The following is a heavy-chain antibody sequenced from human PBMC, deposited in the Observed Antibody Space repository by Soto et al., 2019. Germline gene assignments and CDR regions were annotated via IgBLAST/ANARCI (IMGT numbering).Heavy chain of an antibody. Sequence: GGSLRLSCAASGCTFSSYAMSWVRQAPGKGLEWVSAISGSGGSTYYADSVKGRFTISRDNSKNTLYLQMNSLRAEDTAVYYCAKDARYSSGSYYYYGMDVWGQGTTVTVSS. CDR1: GCTFSSYA. D-gene: IGHD6-19*01. CDR3: AKDARYSSGSYYYYGMDV. V-gene: IGHV3-23*01. CDR2: ISGSGGST. J-gene: IGHJ6*02.